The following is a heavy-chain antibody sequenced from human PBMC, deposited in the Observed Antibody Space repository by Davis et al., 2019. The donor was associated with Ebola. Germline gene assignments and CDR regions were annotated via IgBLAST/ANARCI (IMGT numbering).Heavy chain of an antibody. CDR2: INHSGST. Sequence: SETLSLTCAVYGGSFSGYYWSWIRQPPGKGLEWIGEINHSGSTNYNPSLKSRVTISVDTSKNQFSLKLSSVTAADTAVYYCAREGRRDGYNNAFDIWGQGTMVTVSS. CDR1: GGSFSGYY. CDR3: AREGRRDGYNNAFDI. J-gene: IGHJ3*02. D-gene: IGHD5-24*01. V-gene: IGHV4-34*01.